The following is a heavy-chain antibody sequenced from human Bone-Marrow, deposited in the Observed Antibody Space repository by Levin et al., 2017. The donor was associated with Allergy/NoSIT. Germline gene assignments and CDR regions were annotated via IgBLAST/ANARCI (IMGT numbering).Heavy chain of an antibody. CDR1: GDSVSSNSAA. J-gene: IGHJ6*02. V-gene: IGHV6-1*01. Sequence: SQTLSLTCPISGDSVSSNSAAWNWIRQSPSRGLEWLGRTYYRSKWYNDYAVSVKSRITVNPDTSKNQFSLHLNSVTPEDTAVYYCARSICSSTSCWDGMDVWGQGTTVTVSS. CDR3: ARSICSSTSCWDGMDV. CDR2: TYYRSKWYN. D-gene: IGHD2-2*01.